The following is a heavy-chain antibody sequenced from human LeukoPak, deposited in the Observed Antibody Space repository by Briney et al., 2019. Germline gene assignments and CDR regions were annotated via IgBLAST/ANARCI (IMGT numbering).Heavy chain of an antibody. J-gene: IGHJ6*03. D-gene: IGHD3-22*01. V-gene: IGHV1-69*05. CDR1: GGTFSSYA. Sequence: GASAKVSCEASGGTFSSYAISWVRQAPGQGLEWMGWIIHICGTANYAQKFQGRVTITTDESTSTAYMELSSLRSEDTAVYYCASPKYYDSSGYAFGYYYYMDVRGKGTTVTVSS. CDR2: IIHICGTA. CDR3: ASPKYYDSSGYAFGYYYYMDV.